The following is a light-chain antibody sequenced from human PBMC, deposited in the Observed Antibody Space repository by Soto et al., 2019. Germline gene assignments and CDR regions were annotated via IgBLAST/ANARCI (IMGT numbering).Light chain of an antibody. V-gene: IGLV2-14*01. Sequence: QSVLTQPASVSGSPGQSITISCTGTSSNVGGYNYVSWYQQHPGKAPKLMIYEVSNRPSGVSNRFSGSKSGNTASLTISGLQTEDEADYYCSSYAGNYTSRVFGSGKKV. CDR2: EVS. CDR1: SSNVGGYNY. CDR3: SSYAGNYTSRV. J-gene: IGLJ6*01.